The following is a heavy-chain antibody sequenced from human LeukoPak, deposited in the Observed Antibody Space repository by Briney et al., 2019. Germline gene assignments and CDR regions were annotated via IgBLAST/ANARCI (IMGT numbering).Heavy chain of an antibody. V-gene: IGHV3-48*01. D-gene: IGHD3-3*02. CDR2: ISSSSSTI. CDR3: ARDRAFW. Sequence: GGSLRLSCAASGFTFSSYAMSWVRQAPGKGLEWVSYISSSSSTIYYADSVKGRFTISRDNAKNSLYLQMNSLRAEDTAVYYCARDRAFWWGQGTMVTVSS. J-gene: IGHJ3*01. CDR1: GFTFSSYA.